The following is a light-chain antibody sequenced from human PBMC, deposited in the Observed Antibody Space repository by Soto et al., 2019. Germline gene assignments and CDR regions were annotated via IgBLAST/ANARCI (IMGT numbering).Light chain of an antibody. CDR1: QSVDTC. CDR2: DAS. CDR3: QQYNNGPRT. Sequence: EITLTQSPAILSLSPGDRASISCRASQSVDTCFAWYQQKPGQAPRLLIYDASYRAPGIPARFSGSGSGTEFTLTISSLQSEDFAVYYCQQYNNGPRTFGQGTKVDI. V-gene: IGKV3D-15*01. J-gene: IGKJ1*01.